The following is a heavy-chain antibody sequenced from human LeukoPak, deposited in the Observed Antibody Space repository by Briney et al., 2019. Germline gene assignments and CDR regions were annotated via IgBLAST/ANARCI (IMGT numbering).Heavy chain of an antibody. CDR2: INHSGST. D-gene: IGHD3-16*01. CDR1: GGSFSDYY. V-gene: IGHV4-34*01. Sequence: SETLSLTCAVYGGSFSDYYWSWIRQPPGKGLEWIGEINHSGSTNYNPSLKSRVTISVDTSKNQFSLKLSSVTAADTAVYYCAIGEFGASDWGQGTLVTVSS. CDR3: AIGEFGASD. J-gene: IGHJ4*02.